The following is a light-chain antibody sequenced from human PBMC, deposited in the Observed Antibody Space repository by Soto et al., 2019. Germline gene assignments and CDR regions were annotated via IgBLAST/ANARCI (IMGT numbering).Light chain of an antibody. CDR2: DAA. CDR1: QSIGSY. J-gene: IGKJ4*01. CDR3: QRRSSWPLT. Sequence: EIVLTPSPATLSLSPGERATLSCRASQSIGSYLAWYQQKPGQAPRLLICDAANRATGIPARFSGSGSGTDFTLTISSLVPEDFAVYYCQRRSSWPLTFGGGTKVEIK. V-gene: IGKV3-11*01.